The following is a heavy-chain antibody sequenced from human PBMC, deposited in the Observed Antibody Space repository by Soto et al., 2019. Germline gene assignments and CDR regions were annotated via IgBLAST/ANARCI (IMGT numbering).Heavy chain of an antibody. V-gene: IGHV1-69*12. J-gene: IGHJ6*02. CDR3: ARDRVVYQTLSHYYYYAMDA. CDR1: GGTFRSYA. Sequence: QVQLVQSGAEVKKPGSSVKVSCKAAGGTFRSYAMNWVRQAPGQGLEWMGGIIPMFGTPNYAQELQGRVKITADESTSTAYLELRSLRSEDTAVYYCARDRVVYQTLSHYYYYAMDAWGQGTTVTVSS. CDR2: IIPMFGTP. D-gene: IGHD2-8*02.